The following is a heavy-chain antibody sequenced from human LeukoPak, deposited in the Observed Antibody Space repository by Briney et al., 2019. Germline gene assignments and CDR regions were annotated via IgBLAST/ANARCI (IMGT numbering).Heavy chain of an antibody. D-gene: IGHD5-24*01. V-gene: IGHV1-18*04. CDR1: GYTFTSYG. J-gene: IGHJ4*02. CDR2: ISAYNGNT. Sequence: VASVKVFCKASGYTFTSYGISWVRQAPGQGLEWMGWISAYNGNTNYAQKLQGRVTMTTDTSTSTAYMELRSLRSDDTAVYYCARVRDGRPPDYWGQGTLVTVFS. CDR3: ARVRDGRPPDY.